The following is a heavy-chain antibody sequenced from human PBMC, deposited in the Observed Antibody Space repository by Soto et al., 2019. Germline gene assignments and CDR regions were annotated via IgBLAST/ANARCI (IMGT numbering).Heavy chain of an antibody. D-gene: IGHD4-17*01. V-gene: IGHV1-18*01. CDR2: ITTKKGNT. J-gene: IGHJ4*01. CDR1: GYNFTNYG. Sequence: QVHLEQSGNEVKKPGASVKVSCKASGYNFTNYGITWVRQAPGQGLKWMGCITTKKGNTQYVQKFQGRVTMSTDTSTTTSYMELRRLRCDDTAVYYCARVSGGADGDYEFANGGHGTRVTVSP. CDR3: ARVSGGADGDYEFAN.